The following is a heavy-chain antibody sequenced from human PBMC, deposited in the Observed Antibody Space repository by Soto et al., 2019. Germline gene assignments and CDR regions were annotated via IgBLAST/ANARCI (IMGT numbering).Heavy chain of an antibody. CDR2: INHSGST. V-gene: IGHV4-34*01. J-gene: IGHJ4*02. D-gene: IGHD5-18*01. CDR1: GGSFSGYY. Sequence: QVQLQQWGAGLLKPSETLSLTCAVYGGSFSGYYWSWIRQPPGKGLEWIGEINHSGSTNYNPSLKSRVTISVDTSKNQFSLKLSSVTAADTAVYYCARGIRGYSYGYFDYWGQGTLVTVSS. CDR3: ARGIRGYSYGYFDY.